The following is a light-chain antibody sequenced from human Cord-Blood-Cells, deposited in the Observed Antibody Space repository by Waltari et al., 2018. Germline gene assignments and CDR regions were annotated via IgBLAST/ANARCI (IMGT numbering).Light chain of an antibody. CDR2: SNN. CDR3: VAWDDSLNGWV. CDR1: SSNIGSNT. V-gene: IGLV1-44*01. J-gene: IGLJ3*02. Sequence: QSVLPQQPSASGTPGQRVTISCSGSSSNIGSNTVNWYQQPPGTAPKLLIYSNNQRPSGVPDRFSGSKSGTSASLAISGLQSEDEADYYCVAWDDSLNGWVFGGGTKLTVL.